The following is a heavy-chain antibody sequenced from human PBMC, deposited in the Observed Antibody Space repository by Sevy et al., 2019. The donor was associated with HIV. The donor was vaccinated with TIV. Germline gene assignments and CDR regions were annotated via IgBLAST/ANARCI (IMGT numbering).Heavy chain of an antibody. J-gene: IGHJ6*02. CDR1: GFTFSNYW. D-gene: IGHD1-26*01. CDR3: ARDCNSATCLWGLDV. Sequence: GGSLRLSCVASGFTFSNYWMSWVRQAPGKVLEWVANIKRDGSEKYSVASVKGRFTISRDNDKTSLYLQMNSLRDEDTAVYYCARDCNSATCLWGLDVWGPGTTVTVSS. V-gene: IGHV3-7*03. CDR2: IKRDGSEK.